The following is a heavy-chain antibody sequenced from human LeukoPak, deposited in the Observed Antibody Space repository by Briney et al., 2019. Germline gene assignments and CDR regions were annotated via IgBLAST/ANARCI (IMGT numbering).Heavy chain of an antibody. CDR3: TRTENYIPEDCFDP. Sequence: SETLSLTCTVSGVSISSSSYCWGWIRQPPGKGLEWIGSICYSGSTFYNPSLKSRVTLSVDTSKNQFSLELSSVTAADTALYYCTRTENYIPEDCFDPWGQGTLVTVSS. J-gene: IGHJ5*02. CDR2: ICYSGST. CDR1: GVSISSSSYC. D-gene: IGHD5-24*01. V-gene: IGHV4-39*01.